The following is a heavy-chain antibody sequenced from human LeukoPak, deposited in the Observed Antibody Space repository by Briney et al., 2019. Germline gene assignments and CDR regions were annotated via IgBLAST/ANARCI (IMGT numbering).Heavy chain of an antibody. V-gene: IGHV4-59*01. Sequence: SETLSLTCTVSGGSISSYYWSWIRQPPGKGLEWIGHIYYSGSTNYNPSLKSRVTISIDTSKNQFSLRLSSVTAADTAVYYCARVAAGYSYGWGQGTLVTVSS. CDR2: IYYSGST. CDR1: GGSISSYY. CDR3: ARVAAGYSYG. J-gene: IGHJ4*02. D-gene: IGHD5-18*01.